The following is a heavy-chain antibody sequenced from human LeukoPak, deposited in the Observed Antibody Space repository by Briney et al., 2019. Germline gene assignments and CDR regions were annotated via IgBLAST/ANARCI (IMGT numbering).Heavy chain of an antibody. Sequence: PGGSLRLSSAASGFTFDDYAMHWVRQAPGKGLEWVSGISWNSGSIGYADSVKGRFTISRDNAKNSLYLQMNSLRAEDTALYYCAKGPGYYDFWSGLPYYFDYWGQGTLVTVSS. J-gene: IGHJ4*02. V-gene: IGHV3-9*01. CDR3: AKGPGYYDFWSGLPYYFDY. D-gene: IGHD3-3*01. CDR1: GFTFDDYA. CDR2: ISWNSGSI.